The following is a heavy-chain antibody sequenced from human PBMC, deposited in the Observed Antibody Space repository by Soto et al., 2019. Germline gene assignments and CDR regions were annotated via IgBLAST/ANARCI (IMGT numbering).Heavy chain of an antibody. CDR3: VRVEMYAGEFTPNFDP. J-gene: IGHJ5*02. D-gene: IGHD2-8*01. V-gene: IGHV4-39*01. Sequence: SETLSLTCTVSGDSLRSSYHYWGWIRQSPGKGLEWIGSIYYTGNTYYNPSLKSRVSISVDMATNEISLRLRAESVADTAVYYCVRVEMYAGEFTPNFDPWGQGTLVTVSS. CDR1: GDSLRSSYHY. CDR2: IYYTGNT.